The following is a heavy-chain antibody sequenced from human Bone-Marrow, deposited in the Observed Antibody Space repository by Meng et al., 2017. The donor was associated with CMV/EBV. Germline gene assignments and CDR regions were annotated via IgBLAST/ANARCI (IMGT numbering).Heavy chain of an antibody. V-gene: IGHV1-2*02. Sequence: ASVKVSCKASGYTFTGYYMHWVRQAPGQGLEWMGWINPNSGGTNYAQKFQGRVTMTRDTSTSTVYMELSRLRSDDTAVYYCARDPYFPSIAARPTPNWFDPWGQGTLVTVSS. CDR1: GYTFTGYY. CDR2: INPNSGGT. D-gene: IGHD6-6*01. CDR3: ARDPYFPSIAARPTPNWFDP. J-gene: IGHJ5*02.